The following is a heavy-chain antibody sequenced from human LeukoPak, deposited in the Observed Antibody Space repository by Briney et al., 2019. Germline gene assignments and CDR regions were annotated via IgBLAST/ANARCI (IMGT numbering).Heavy chain of an antibody. V-gene: IGHV3-30*18. J-gene: IGHJ6*03. Sequence: LPGRSLRLSCAASGFTFSSYGMHWVRQAPGKGLEWVAVISYDGSNKYYADSVKGRFTISRDNSKNTLYLQMNSLRAEDTAVYYCAKELRGYSHGRTNRRYYYYMDVWGKGTTVTVSS. CDR2: ISYDGSNK. CDR1: GFTFSSYG. CDR3: AKELRGYSHGRTNRRYYYYMDV. D-gene: IGHD5-18*01.